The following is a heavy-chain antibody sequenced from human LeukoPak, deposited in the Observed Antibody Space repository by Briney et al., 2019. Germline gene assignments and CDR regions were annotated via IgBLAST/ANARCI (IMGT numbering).Heavy chain of an antibody. D-gene: IGHD3-22*01. CDR3: AGMDDSSGPFDY. CDR1: GFTFSSYG. CDR2: ISGSGGST. Sequence: GGSLRLSCAASGFTFSSYGMSWVRQAPGKGLEWVSAISGSGGSTYYADSVKGRFTISRDNSKNTLYLQMNSLRAEDTAVYYCAGMDDSSGPFDYWGQGTLVTVSS. V-gene: IGHV3-23*01. J-gene: IGHJ4*02.